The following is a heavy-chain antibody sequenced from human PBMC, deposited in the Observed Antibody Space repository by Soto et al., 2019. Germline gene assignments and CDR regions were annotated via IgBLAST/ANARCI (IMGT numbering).Heavy chain of an antibody. Sequence: QVQLVQSGAEVKKPGASVKVSCKASGYTFTSYAMHWVRQAPGQRLEWMGWINAGNGNTKYSQKFQGRVTITRDTSASTAYMELSSLRSEDTAVYYCARDGARGSSLYYYYYYGMDVWGQGTTVTVPS. CDR3: ARDGARGSSLYYYYYYGMDV. D-gene: IGHD1-26*01. CDR1: GYTFTSYA. CDR2: INAGNGNT. J-gene: IGHJ6*02. V-gene: IGHV1-3*01.